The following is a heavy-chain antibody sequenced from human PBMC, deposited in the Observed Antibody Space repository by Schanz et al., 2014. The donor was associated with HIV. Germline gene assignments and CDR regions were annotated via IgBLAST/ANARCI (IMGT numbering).Heavy chain of an antibody. Sequence: EVQLVESGGGMVQPGGSLRLSCSGFGFTFSDFWMTWVRQAPGKGLEWVANIKGDGSEKSLIDTVKGRFTISRDNAKSSLFLQMDNVKVDDTALYYCAREASSHDFWYGYQTLALDGWGQGTPVIVSS. CDR2: IKGDGSEK. J-gene: IGHJ4*02. D-gene: IGHD3-3*01. V-gene: IGHV3-7*01. CDR1: GFTFSDFW. CDR3: AREASSHDFWYGYQTLALDG.